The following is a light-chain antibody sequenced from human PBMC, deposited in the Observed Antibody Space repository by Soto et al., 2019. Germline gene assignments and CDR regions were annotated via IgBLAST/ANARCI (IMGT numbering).Light chain of an antibody. CDR1: QSVLSSPDNKNY. CDR2: WAS. J-gene: IGKJ3*01. CDR3: LQSQSTPFS. V-gene: IGKV4-1*01. Sequence: DIVMTQSPDSLAVSLGERATINCKSSQSVLSSPDNKNYLSWYQQKQGQPPRLLIYWASTRESGVPDRFSGSGSGTDFTLTISSLQAEDVAIYYCLQSQSTPFSFGPGTRVDVK.